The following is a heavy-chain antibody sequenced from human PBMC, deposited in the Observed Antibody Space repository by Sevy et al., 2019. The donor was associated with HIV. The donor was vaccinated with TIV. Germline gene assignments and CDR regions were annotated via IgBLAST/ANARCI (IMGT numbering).Heavy chain of an antibody. CDR3: AMEYSLSSGWFDP. CDR2: IYYTGST. D-gene: IGHD6-6*01. CDR1: GVSISSSSYL. Sequence: SETLSLTCTVSGVSISSSSYLWGWIRQPPGKGLEWIGSIYYTGSTYYNPSLKSRVTISIDTSKNQFSLKLSSVTAADTAVSYCAMEYSLSSGWFDPWGQGTLVTVSS. V-gene: IGHV4-39*01. J-gene: IGHJ5*02.